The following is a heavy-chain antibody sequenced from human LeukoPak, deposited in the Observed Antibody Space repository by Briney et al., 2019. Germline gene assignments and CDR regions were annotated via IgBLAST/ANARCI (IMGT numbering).Heavy chain of an antibody. V-gene: IGHV2-5*02. CDR2: IYWDDDK. CDR1: GFSLSTSGVG. D-gene: IGHD3-22*01. J-gene: IGHJ3*02. CDR3: AHRLDDSSGYYYGDAFDI. Sequence: SGPTLVNPTQTLTLTCTFSGFSLSTSGVGVGWIRQPPGKALEWLALIYWDDDKRYSPSLKSRLTITKDTSKNPVVLTMTNMDPVDTATYYCAHRLDDSSGYYYGDAFDIWGQGTMVTVSS.